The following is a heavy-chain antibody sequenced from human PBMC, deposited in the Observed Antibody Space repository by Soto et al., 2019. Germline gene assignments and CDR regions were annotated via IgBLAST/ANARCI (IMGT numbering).Heavy chain of an antibody. V-gene: IGHV4-59*01. Sequence: PSETLSLTCTVSGGSISSDYWSWIRQPPGKGLEWIGYIYYSGSTNYNPSLKSRVTISVDTSKNQFSLKLSSVTAADTAVYYCARSSSRLFDYWGQGTLVTVSS. CDR2: IYYSGST. CDR1: GGSISSDY. J-gene: IGHJ4*02. CDR3: ARSSSRLFDY. D-gene: IGHD2-15*01.